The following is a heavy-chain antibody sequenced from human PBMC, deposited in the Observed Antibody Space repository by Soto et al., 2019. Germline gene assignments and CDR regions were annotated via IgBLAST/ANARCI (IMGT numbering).Heavy chain of an antibody. J-gene: IGHJ5*02. CDR2: ISSSSSYT. V-gene: IGHV3-11*06. CDR1: GFTFSDYY. Sequence: PGGSLRLSCAASGFTFSDYYMSWIRQAPGKGLEWVSYISSSSSYTNYADSVKGRFTISRDNAKNSLYLQMNSLRAEDTAVYYCARDVGRDGYPLNWFDPWGQGTLVTVSS. CDR3: ARDVGRDGYPLNWFDP. D-gene: IGHD5-12*01.